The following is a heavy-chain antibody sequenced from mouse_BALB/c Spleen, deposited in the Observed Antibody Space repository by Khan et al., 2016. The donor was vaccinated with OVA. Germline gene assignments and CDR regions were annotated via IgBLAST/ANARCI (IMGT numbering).Heavy chain of an antibody. D-gene: IGHD1-2*01. CDR2: IWGDGST. V-gene: IGHV2-3*01. CDR3: AKGGTANCYAMDY. J-gene: IGHJ4*01. CDR1: GFSLTSYG. Sequence: QVQLKESGPGLVAPSQSLSITCTVSGFSLTSYGVNWVRQPPGKGLEWLGVIWGDGSTNYHSTLMSRLSISKDKSQSQVFLKLSSLQTDDTATYDCAKGGTANCYAMDYWGQGTSVTVSS.